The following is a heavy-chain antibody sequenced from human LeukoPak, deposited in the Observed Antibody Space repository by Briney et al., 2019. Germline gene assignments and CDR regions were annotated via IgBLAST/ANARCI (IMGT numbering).Heavy chain of an antibody. J-gene: IGHJ4*02. CDR3: ARMSGIAVAAIWISYFDY. CDR2: IKQDGSEK. D-gene: IGHD6-19*01. CDR1: GFTFGAYY. Sequence: GESLRLSCAASGFTFGAYYMTWVCQAPGKGLEWVANIKQDGSEKYYVDSVKGRFTISRDNANSSLYLQMNSLRAEDTAVYYCARMSGIAVAAIWISYFDYWGQGTLVTVSS. V-gene: IGHV3-7*03.